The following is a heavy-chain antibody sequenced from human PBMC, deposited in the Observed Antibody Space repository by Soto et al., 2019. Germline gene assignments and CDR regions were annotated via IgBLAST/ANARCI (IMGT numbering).Heavy chain of an antibody. J-gene: IGHJ6*02. D-gene: IGHD2-15*01. CDR2: INPKSGGT. V-gene: IGHV1-2*04. CDR1: EYTFAGYY. Sequence: GASVKVSCKSSEYTFAGYYMHWVRQAPGQGLEWMGWINPKSGGTNYAQKFQGWVTMTRDTSIRTAYMELRRLKSDDTAVYYCARGGGYCSGGTCYLYGMDVWGQGTTVTV. CDR3: ARGGGYCSGGTCYLYGMDV.